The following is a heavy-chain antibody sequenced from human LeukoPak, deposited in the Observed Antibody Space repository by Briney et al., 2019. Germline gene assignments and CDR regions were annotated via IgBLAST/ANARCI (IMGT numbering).Heavy chain of an antibody. CDR1: GFPFSSFG. CDR3: AKDDLDP. J-gene: IGHJ5*02. Sequence: GGSLRLPCALLGFPFSSFGMRWVRPPPGKGLEWVAVIWYDGSNKYYADSVKGRFTISRDNSKNTLYLQMNSLRAEDTAVYYCAKDDLDPWDQGTLVTVSS. CDR2: IWYDGSNK. V-gene: IGHV3-33*06.